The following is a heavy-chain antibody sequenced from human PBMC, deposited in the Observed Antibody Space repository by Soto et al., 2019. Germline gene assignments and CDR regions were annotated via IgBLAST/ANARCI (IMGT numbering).Heavy chain of an antibody. CDR1: GGSISSYY. CDR3: ARDIGMGYYFDY. Sequence: QVQLQESGPGLVKPSETLSLTCTVSGGSISSYYWNWIRQAPGKGLEWIGYIYYSGGTNYNPSLNSRVTMSVDTSKNQFTPKVNSVTAAETSVYYCARDIGMGYYFDYWGQGILVTVSS. D-gene: IGHD1-26*01. J-gene: IGHJ4*02. CDR2: IYYSGGT. V-gene: IGHV4-59*01.